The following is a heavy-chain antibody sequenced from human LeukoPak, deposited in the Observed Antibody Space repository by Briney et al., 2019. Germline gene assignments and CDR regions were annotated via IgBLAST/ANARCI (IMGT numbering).Heavy chain of an antibody. CDR1: GFTFSSYA. D-gene: IGHD1-14*01. CDR2: ISGSGGST. CDR3: AKDPGDPWGFDP. J-gene: IGHJ5*02. Sequence: GGSLRLSCAASGFTFSSYAMSWVRQAPGKGLEWVSAISGSGGSTYYADSVKGRSTISRDNSKNTLYLQMNSLRAEDTAVYYCAKDPGDPWGFDPWGQGTLVTVSS. V-gene: IGHV3-23*01.